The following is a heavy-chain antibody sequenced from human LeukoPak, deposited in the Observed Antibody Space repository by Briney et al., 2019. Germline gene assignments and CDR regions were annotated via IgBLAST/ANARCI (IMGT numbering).Heavy chain of an antibody. D-gene: IGHD6-13*01. CDR3: ARGSVRYSSSWYSIVSYYFDY. V-gene: IGHV4-34*01. CDR1: GGSFSGYY. Sequence: NPSETLSLTCAVYGGSFSGYYWNWIRQPPGKGLEWIGEINHSGSTNYNPSLKSRVTISVDTSKNQFSLKLSSVTAADTAVYYCARGSVRYSSSWYSIVSYYFDYWGQGTLVTVSS. J-gene: IGHJ4*02. CDR2: INHSGST.